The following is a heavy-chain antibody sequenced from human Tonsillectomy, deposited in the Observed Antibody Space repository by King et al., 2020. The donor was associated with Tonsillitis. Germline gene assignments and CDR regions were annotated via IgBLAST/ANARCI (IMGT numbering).Heavy chain of an antibody. CDR1: GYSFTSFW. D-gene: IGHD5-18*01. CDR2: IYPAESDT. V-gene: IGHV5-51*01. J-gene: IGHJ4*02. Sequence: VQLVQSGAEVKKPGESLKISCQGSGYSFTSFWIGWVRQMPGKGLEWMGIIYPAESDTRYSPSFQGQVTITADKSTRPAYLKWSSLKASDTSMYYCARPLGYGQGSVDYWGQGTLVTVSS. CDR3: ARPLGYGQGSVDY.